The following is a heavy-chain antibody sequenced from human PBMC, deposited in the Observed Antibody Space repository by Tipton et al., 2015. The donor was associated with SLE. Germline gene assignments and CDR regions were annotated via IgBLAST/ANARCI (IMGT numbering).Heavy chain of an antibody. V-gene: IGHV6-1*01. Sequence: GLVKPSQTLSLTCAISGDSVSSNSAAWNWIRQSPSRGLEWLGRTYYRSKWYNDYAVPVKSRITINPDTSKNQFSLQLNSVTPEDTAVYYCAREGGQQLVRIYGMDVWGQGTTVTVSS. D-gene: IGHD6-13*01. J-gene: IGHJ6*02. CDR2: TYYRSKWYN. CDR1: GDSVSSNSAA. CDR3: AREGGQQLVRIYGMDV.